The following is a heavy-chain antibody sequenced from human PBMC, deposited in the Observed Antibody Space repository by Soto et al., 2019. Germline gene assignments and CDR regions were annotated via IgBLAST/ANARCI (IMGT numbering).Heavy chain of an antibody. D-gene: IGHD3-10*01. V-gene: IGHV4-31*03. CDR3: ARDSTHYYGSGSSPDDAFDI. Sequence: SETLSLTCTVSGGSINSGVYYWSWIRQHPGKGLEWIGYIPYSGSTYYNPSLKSRVTISVDTSKNQFSLRLSSVTAADTAVYYCARDSTHYYGSGSSPDDAFDIWGQGTMVTVSS. CDR1: GGSINSGVYY. J-gene: IGHJ3*02. CDR2: IPYSGST.